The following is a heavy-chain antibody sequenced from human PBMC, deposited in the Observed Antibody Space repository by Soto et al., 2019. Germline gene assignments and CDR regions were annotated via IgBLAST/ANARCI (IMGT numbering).Heavy chain of an antibody. CDR3: ARAIYDRSAGIGGDWFDP. CDR2: SIHSGST. Sequence: SETRSRTCPFCGCSLRVYYWSLIRQPPGRWLEWIVESIHSGSTNYNPSLKSRVTISLDTSKNQFSLKLSSVTAADTAVYYCARAIYDRSAGIGGDWFDPWGQGTLVTLSS. V-gene: IGHV4-34*12. CDR1: GCSLRVYY. J-gene: IGHJ5*02. D-gene: IGHD3-22*01.